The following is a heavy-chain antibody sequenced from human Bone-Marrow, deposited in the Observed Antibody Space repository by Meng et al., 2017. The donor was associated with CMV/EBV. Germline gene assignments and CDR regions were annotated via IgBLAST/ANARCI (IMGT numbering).Heavy chain of an antibody. V-gene: IGHV1-2*02. CDR2: INPNSGGT. CDR3: ARALFRYCSSTSCYSDY. Sequence: ASVKVSCKASGYTFTGYYMHWVRQAPGQGLEWMGWINPNSGGTNYAQKFQGRVTMTRDTSISTAYMELSRLRSDDTAVYYCARALFRYCSSTSCYSDYWGQGTLVTVSS. CDR1: GYTFTGYY. J-gene: IGHJ4*02. D-gene: IGHD2-2*01.